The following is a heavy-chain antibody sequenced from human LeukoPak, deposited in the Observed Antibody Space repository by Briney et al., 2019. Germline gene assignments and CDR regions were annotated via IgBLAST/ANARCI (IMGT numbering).Heavy chain of an antibody. J-gene: IGHJ5*02. D-gene: IGHD6-19*01. CDR2: INPNSGGA. V-gene: IGHV1-2*02. Sequence: ASVKVSCKASGYTFTGYYIHWVRQAPGQGLEWVGWINPNSGGAKYAQKFQDRVTMTRDTSISTAYMGLSRLRSDDTAVCYCAKGRVVAGSKSLTYHWLDPWGQGTLVTVSS. CDR3: AKGRVVAGSKSLTYHWLDP. CDR1: GYTFTGYY.